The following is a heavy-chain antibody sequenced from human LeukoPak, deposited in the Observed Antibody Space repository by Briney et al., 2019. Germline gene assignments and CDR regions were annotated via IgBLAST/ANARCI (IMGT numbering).Heavy chain of an antibody. Sequence: SVKVSCKASGGXFSSYAISWVRQAPGQGLEWLGGIIPIFGTANYAQKFQGRVTITADESTSTAYMELSSLRSEDTAVYYCASGTHCGGDCYSEAEYFQHWGQGTLVTVSS. V-gene: IGHV1-69*01. CDR2: IIPIFGTA. CDR3: ASGTHCGGDCYSEAEYFQH. CDR1: GGXFSSYA. D-gene: IGHD2-21*02. J-gene: IGHJ1*01.